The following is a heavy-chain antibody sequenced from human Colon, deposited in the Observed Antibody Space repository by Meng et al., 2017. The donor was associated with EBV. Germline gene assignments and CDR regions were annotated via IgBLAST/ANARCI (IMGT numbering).Heavy chain of an antibody. CDR3: ARGKQDAWELLAY. Sequence: ESVPGLVKPCGTLSLTCGVSGVSISSNIRWTWVRQPPGKGLEWIGDIDDSGSTNYNPSLNSRISISLDKSKNHFSLKVNSVTAADTAVYYCARGKQDAWELLAYWGQGALVTVSS. V-gene: IGHV4-4*02. J-gene: IGHJ4*02. D-gene: IGHD1-26*01. CDR1: GVSISSNIR. CDR2: IDDSGST.